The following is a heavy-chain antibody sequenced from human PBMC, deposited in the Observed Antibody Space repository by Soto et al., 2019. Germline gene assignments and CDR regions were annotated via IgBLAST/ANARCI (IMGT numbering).Heavy chain of an antibody. CDR2: ISYDGSNK. CDR1: GFTFSSYA. D-gene: IGHD1-7*01. V-gene: IGHV3-30-3*01. J-gene: IGHJ6*02. Sequence: GGSLRLSCAASGFTFSSYAMHWVRQAPGKGLEWVAVISYDGSNKYYADSVKGRFTISRDNSKNTLYLQMNSLRAEDTAVYYCAREEGRNWNLHCYYYGMDVWGQGTTVTVSS. CDR3: AREEGRNWNLHCYYYGMDV.